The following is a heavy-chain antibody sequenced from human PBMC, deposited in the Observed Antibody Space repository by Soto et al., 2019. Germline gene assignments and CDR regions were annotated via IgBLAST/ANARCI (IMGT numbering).Heavy chain of an antibody. Sequence: PWWSLRLSCSGSGFTFSNYAMSWFRQAPGKGLAWVSAISGSGGSTYYADSVKGRFTISRDNSKNTLYLQMNSLRAEDTALYYCAKVPVGATGRFDYWGQGTLVTVSS. J-gene: IGHJ4*02. CDR1: GFTFSNYA. CDR3: AKVPVGATGRFDY. CDR2: ISGSGGST. V-gene: IGHV3-23*01. D-gene: IGHD1-26*01.